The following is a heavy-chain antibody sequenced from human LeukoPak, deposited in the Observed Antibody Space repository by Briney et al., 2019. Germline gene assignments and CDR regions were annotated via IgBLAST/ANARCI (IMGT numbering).Heavy chain of an antibody. J-gene: IGHJ4*02. CDR1: GFTVSSNY. Sequence: GGSLRLSCAVSGFTVSSNYMSWVRQAPGKGLEWVSVIYTGDNTDYADSVKGRFTISRDHSKNTLYLQMNTLRTDDTAVYYCARRSDYFDYWGQGTLVTVSS. CDR3: ARRSDYFDY. V-gene: IGHV3-53*05. CDR2: IYTGDNT.